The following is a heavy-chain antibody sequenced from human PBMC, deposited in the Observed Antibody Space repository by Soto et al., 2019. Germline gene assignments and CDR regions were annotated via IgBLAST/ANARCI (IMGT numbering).Heavy chain of an antibody. Sequence: SETLSLTCTVSGGSISSYYWSWIRQPPGKGLEWIGYIYYSGSTNYNPSLKSRVTISVDTSKNQFSLKLSSVTAADTAVYYCARRDYVWGSYRSWFDPWGQGTLVTVSS. CDR3: ARRDYVWGSYRSWFDP. CDR1: GGSISSYY. V-gene: IGHV4-59*01. D-gene: IGHD3-16*02. J-gene: IGHJ5*02. CDR2: IYYSGST.